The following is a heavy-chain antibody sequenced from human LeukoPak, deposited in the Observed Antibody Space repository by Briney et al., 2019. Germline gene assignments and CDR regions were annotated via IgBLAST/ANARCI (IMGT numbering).Heavy chain of an antibody. D-gene: IGHD3-10*01. V-gene: IGHV7-4-1*02. CDR3: AREEGLLWFGELLDNWFDP. CDR2: INTNTGNP. J-gene: IGHJ5*02. CDR1: GYTFTSYA. Sequence: ASVKVSCKASGYTFTSYAMNWVRQAPGQGLEWMGWINTNTGNPTYAQGFTGRFVFSLDTSVSTAYLQISSLKAEDTAVYYCAREEGLLWFGELLDNWFDPWGQGTLVTVSS.